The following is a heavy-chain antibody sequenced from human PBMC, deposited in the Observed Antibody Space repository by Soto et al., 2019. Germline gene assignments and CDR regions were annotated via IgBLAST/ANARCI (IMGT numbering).Heavy chain of an antibody. J-gene: IGHJ6*02. Sequence: SVKVSCKASGGTFSSYAISWVRQAPGQVLEWMGGIIPIFGTANYAQKFQGRVTITADESTSTAYMELSSLRSEDTAVYYCARFWYYDFWSGPTPTYYYYYGMDVWGQGTTVTVSS. V-gene: IGHV1-69*13. CDR3: ARFWYYDFWSGPTPTYYYYYGMDV. D-gene: IGHD3-3*01. CDR2: IIPIFGTA. CDR1: GGTFSSYA.